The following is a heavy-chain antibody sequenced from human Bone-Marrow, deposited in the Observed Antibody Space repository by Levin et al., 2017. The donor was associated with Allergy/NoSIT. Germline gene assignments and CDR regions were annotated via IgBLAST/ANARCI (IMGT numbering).Heavy chain of an antibody. V-gene: IGHV3-30-3*01. Sequence: GGSLRLSCAASGFTFSAYNMNWVRQAPGKGLEWVSLISYDGTNKYYADSVKGRFSISRDNSKNTMYLHMNRLRVGDTAVYYCARRNDYGDYWGQGTLVTVSS. CDR1: GFTFSAYN. CDR2: ISYDGTNK. CDR3: ARRNDYGDY. J-gene: IGHJ4*02. D-gene: IGHD4-17*01.